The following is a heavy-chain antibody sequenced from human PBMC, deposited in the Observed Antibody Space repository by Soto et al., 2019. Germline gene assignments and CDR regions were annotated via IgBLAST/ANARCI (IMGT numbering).Heavy chain of an antibody. J-gene: IGHJ6*03. CDR2: IYYSGST. D-gene: IGHD5-18*01. CDR1: GGSISSYY. Sequence: SETLSLTCTVSGGSISSYYWSWIRQPPGKGLEWIGYIYYSGSTNYNPSLKSRVTISVDTSKNQFSLKLSSVTAADTAVYYCARVAGLGGAIQLWYYYYMDVWGKGTTVTVSS. CDR3: ARVAGLGGAIQLWYYYYMDV. V-gene: IGHV4-59*01.